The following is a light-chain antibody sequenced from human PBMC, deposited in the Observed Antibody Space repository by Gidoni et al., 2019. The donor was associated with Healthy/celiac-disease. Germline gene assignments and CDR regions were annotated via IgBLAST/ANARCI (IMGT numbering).Light chain of an antibody. V-gene: IGLV3-19*01. J-gene: IGLJ2*01. Sequence: SSELTQDPAVYVALGQTVRITCQGDSLRSYYASWYQQKPGQAPVLVIYGKNNRPSGIPDRFSGSSSGNTASLTITGAQAEDEADYYCNSRDSSGNHNVVFGGGTKLTVL. CDR2: GKN. CDR1: SLRSYY. CDR3: NSRDSSGNHNVV.